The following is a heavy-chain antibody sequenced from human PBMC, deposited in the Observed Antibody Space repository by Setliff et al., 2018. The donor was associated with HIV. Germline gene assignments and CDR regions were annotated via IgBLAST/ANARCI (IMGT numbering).Heavy chain of an antibody. CDR3: ARVPVVGANWFDP. Sequence: SETLSLTCSVSGGSISSSSYYWGWIRQPPGKGLEWIGNIYYSGSTYYNPSLKSRLTISVDTSKNQFSLKLSSVTAADTAVYYCARVPVVGANWFDPWGLGTLVTVSS. CDR2: IYYSGST. V-gene: IGHV4-39*01. D-gene: IGHD2-15*01. CDR1: GGSISSSSYY. J-gene: IGHJ5*02.